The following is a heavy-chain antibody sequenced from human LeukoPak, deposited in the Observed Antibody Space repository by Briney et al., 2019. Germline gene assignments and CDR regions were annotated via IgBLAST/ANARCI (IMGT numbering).Heavy chain of an antibody. Sequence: GGSLRLSCAATGFTVSSNYMSWVRQAPGEGLEWVSVIYSGGSTYYADSVKGRFTISRDNSKNTLYLQMNSLRAEDTAVYYCARGHDFWSGYYPAYFDYWGQGTLVTVSS. CDR1: GFTVSSNY. CDR2: IYSGGST. D-gene: IGHD3-3*01. J-gene: IGHJ4*02. CDR3: ARGHDFWSGYYPAYFDY. V-gene: IGHV3-53*01.